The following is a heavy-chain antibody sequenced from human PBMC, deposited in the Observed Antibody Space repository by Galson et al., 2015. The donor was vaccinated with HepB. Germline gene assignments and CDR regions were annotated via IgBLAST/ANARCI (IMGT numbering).Heavy chain of an antibody. J-gene: IGHJ4*02. D-gene: IGHD6-13*01. V-gene: IGHV3-21*01. CDR2: ISSSSSYI. Sequence: SLRLSCAASGFTFSSYSMNWVRQAPGKGLEWVSSISSSSSYIYYADSVKGRFTISRDNAKNSLYLQMNSLRAEDTAVYYCARDPLPTAAADLDYWGQGTLVTVSS. CDR3: ARDPLPTAAADLDY. CDR1: GFTFSSYS.